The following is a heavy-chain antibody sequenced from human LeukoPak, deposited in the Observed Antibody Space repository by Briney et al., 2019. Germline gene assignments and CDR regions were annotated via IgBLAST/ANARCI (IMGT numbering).Heavy chain of an antibody. CDR2: ISGSGGST. D-gene: IGHD1-26*01. CDR3: ATLPLDNWFDP. Sequence: GGSLRLSCAASGFTFSSYAMSWVRQAPGKGLEWVSTISGSGGSTYYADSVKGRFTISRDNSKNTLYLQVNSLRAEDTAVYYCATLPLDNWFDPWGQGTLVTVS. J-gene: IGHJ5*02. V-gene: IGHV3-23*01. CDR1: GFTFSSYA.